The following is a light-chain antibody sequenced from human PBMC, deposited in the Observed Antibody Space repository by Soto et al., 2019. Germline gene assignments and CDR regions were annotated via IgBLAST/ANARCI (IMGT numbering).Light chain of an antibody. CDR1: SSDVGGYNF. CDR2: EVS. CDR3: TSYTSGSTLYV. V-gene: IGLV2-14*01. J-gene: IGLJ1*01. Sequence: QSVLTQPASVSGSPGQSITISCTGTSSDVGGYNFVSWYQQHPGKAPKLMIYEVSNRPSGVSNRFSGSKSGNTASLTISGLRAEDDADYYCTSYTSGSTLYVFGTGTKVTV.